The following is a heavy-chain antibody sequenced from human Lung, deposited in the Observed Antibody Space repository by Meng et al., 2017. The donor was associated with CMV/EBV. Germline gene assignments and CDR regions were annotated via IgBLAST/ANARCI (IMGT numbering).Heavy chain of an antibody. D-gene: IGHD5-24*01. CDR1: GFTLSSHA. J-gene: IGHJ4*02. CDR3: AKDDNGYTGEGGY. V-gene: IGHV3-23*03. Sequence: ESLKISXATPGFTLSSHAMSWVRQAPGKGLEWVSVIYWDGVETYYADSVRGRFTTFRDNSKNMVFLQMNSLRAEDTAVYYCAKDDNGYTGEGGYWGQGTLVTVSS. CDR2: IYWDGVET.